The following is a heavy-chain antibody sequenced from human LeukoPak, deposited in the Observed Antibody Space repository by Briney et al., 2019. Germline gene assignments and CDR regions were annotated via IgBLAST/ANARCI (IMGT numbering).Heavy chain of an antibody. D-gene: IGHD3-3*01. J-gene: IGHJ4*02. V-gene: IGHV4-34*01. CDR2: INHSGST. CDR1: GGSFSGYY. CDR3: ARGLRTIFGVVTQNYFDY. Sequence: SETLSLTCAVYGGSFSGYYWSWIRQPPGKGLEWIGEINHSGSTNYNPSLKSRVTISVDTSKNQFSLKLSSVTAADTAVYYCARGLRTIFGVVTQNYFDYWGQGTLVTVSS.